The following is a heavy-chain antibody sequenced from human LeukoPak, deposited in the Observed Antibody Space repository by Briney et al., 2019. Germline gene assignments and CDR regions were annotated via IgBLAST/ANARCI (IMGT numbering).Heavy chain of an antibody. D-gene: IGHD3-3*01. J-gene: IGHJ4*02. CDR2: IIPIFGTA. CDR1: GGTFSSYA. V-gene: IGHV1-69*05. Sequence: SVKVSCKASGGTFSSYAIGWVRQAPGQGLEWMGGIIPIFGTANYAQKFQGRVTITTDESTSTAYMELSSLRSEDTAVYYCARSLRFLEWSQGDYWGQGTLVTVSS. CDR3: ARSLRFLEWSQGDY.